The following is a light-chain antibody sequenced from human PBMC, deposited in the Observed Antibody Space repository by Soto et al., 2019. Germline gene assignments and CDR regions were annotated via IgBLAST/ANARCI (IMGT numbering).Light chain of an antibody. CDR1: QSVSSY. CDR3: QQRFNWPRLT. J-gene: IGKJ2*01. V-gene: IGKV3-11*01. CDR2: DAS. Sequence: EIVLTQSPATLSLSPGERATLSCRASQSVSSYLAWYQQKPGQAPRLLIYDASNRATGIPARFSGGGSGTDFTLPISSLEPEDFAVYYCQQRFNWPRLTFGRGTKLEIK.